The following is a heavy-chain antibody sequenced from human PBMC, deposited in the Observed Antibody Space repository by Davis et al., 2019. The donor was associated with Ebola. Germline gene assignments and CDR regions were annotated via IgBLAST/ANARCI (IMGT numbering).Heavy chain of an antibody. CDR2: IIPILGIA. CDR1: GGTFSSYA. D-gene: IGHD3-22*01. Sequence: AASVKVSCKASGGTFSSYAISWVRQAPGQGLEWMGRIIPILGIANYAQKFQGRVTITAEKSTSTAYMELSSLRPEDTAVYSCAGSYYYDSSGYYDYYYYGMDVWGQGTTVTVSS. V-gene: IGHV1-69*04. CDR3: AGSYYYDSSGYYDYYYYGMDV. J-gene: IGHJ6*02.